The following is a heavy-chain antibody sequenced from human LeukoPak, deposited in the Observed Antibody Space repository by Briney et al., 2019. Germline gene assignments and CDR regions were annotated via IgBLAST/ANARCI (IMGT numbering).Heavy chain of an antibody. D-gene: IGHD1-26*01. CDR3: ARVCSGIHCGY. CDR2: ISSSSSYI. Sequence: GGSLRLSCSTSGFTFSSNSMNWVRQAPGKGLEWVSSISSSSSYIYYADSVKGRFTISRDNAKNSLSLQMNSLRAEDTAVYYCARVCSGIHCGYWGQGTLVTVSS. V-gene: IGHV3-21*01. CDR1: GFTFSSNS. J-gene: IGHJ4*02.